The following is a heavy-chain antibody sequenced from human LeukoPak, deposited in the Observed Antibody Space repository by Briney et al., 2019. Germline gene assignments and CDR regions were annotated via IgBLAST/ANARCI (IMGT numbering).Heavy chain of an antibody. CDR1: GFTFSNAW. Sequence: GGSLGLSCAASGFTFSNAWMSWVRQAPGKGLEWVGRVTSKTDGGTTDYAAPVKGRFTISRDDSKNTLYLQMNSLRTEDTAVYYCTTDKLWFSYWGQGTLVTVSS. D-gene: IGHD5-18*01. J-gene: IGHJ4*02. CDR2: VTSKTDGGTT. CDR3: TTDKLWFSY. V-gene: IGHV3-15*01.